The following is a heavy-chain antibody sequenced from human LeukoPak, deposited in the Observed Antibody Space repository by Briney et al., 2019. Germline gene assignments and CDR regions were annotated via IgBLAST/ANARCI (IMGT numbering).Heavy chain of an antibody. CDR3: AAEDRSGSYSPFDY. J-gene: IGHJ4*02. V-gene: IGHV1-58*02. Sequence: SVKVSCKASGFTFTNSAMQWVRQTRGQRLEWIEWIDVPSGNTNYAQKFQERVTITRDMSTRTAYMELSSLRSEDTAVYYCAAEDRSGSYSPFDYWGQGTLVTVSS. D-gene: IGHD1-26*01. CDR2: IDVPSGNT. CDR1: GFTFTNSA.